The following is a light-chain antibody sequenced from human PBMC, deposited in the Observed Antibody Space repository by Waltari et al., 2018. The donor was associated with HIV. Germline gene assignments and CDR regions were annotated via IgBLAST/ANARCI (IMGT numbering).Light chain of an antibody. Sequence: QSALTQPASVSGSPGQSITISCTGTRSDVGGYNYFSWYQQHPGKAPKLLIYDVSNRPAGVSNRLSGSKAGNTASLTISGLQAEDEADYYCSAYRSSSTWVFGGGTKLTVL. CDR3: SAYRSSSTWV. J-gene: IGLJ3*02. CDR1: RSDVGGYNY. V-gene: IGLV2-14*03. CDR2: DVS.